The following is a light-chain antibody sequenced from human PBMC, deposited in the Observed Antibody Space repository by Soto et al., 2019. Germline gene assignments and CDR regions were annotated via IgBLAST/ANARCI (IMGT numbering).Light chain of an antibody. CDR3: CSYAGSNNFPYV. Sequence: QSALTPPPSASWSPGQSVTISCTGTSSDVGGYNYVSWYQQHPGKAPKLMIYEVSKRPSGVPDRFSGSKSGNTASLTVSGLQAEDEADYYCCSYAGSNNFPYVFGTGTKVTVL. CDR2: EVS. CDR1: SSDVGGYNY. J-gene: IGLJ1*01. V-gene: IGLV2-8*01.